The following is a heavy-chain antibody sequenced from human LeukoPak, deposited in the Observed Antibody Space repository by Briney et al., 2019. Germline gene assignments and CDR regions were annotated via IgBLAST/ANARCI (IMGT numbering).Heavy chain of an antibody. D-gene: IGHD3-22*01. Sequence: PGGSLRLSCAASGFTFSSYWMSWVRQAPGKGLEWVANVKQDGSEKYYVDSVKGRFTISRDNAKNSLYLQMNSLRAEDTAVYYCASGYYYDSGEYWGQGTLVTVSS. CDR3: ASGYYYDSGEY. J-gene: IGHJ4*02. V-gene: IGHV3-7*05. CDR1: GFTFSSYW. CDR2: VKQDGSEK.